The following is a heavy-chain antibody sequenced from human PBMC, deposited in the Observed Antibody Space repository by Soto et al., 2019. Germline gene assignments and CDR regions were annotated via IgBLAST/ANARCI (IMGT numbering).Heavy chain of an antibody. V-gene: IGHV1-69*13. Sequence: SVKVSCKASGGGNLRDYRTTWVRRAPGQGLEWMGGIIPKLGSANYAQNFQGRVTVTADESTNTVYMELRGLRSDDTAVYYCARGGHGYNFGAVYWGQGTPVTVSS. CDR1: GGGNLRDYR. CDR2: IIPKLGSA. J-gene: IGHJ4*02. CDR3: ARGGHGYNFGAVY. D-gene: IGHD5-12*01.